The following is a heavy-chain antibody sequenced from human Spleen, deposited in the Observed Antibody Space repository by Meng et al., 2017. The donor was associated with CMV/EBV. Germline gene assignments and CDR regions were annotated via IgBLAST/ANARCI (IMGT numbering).Heavy chain of an antibody. Sequence: GESLKISCAASGFTFSSYEMNWVRQAPGKGLEWVSYISSSGSTIHYADSVKGRFTISRDNAKNSLYLQMNSLNSDDTALYYCARGGCAGDCYSYYFDSWGQGTLVTVSS. CDR2: ISSSGSTI. CDR3: ARGGCAGDCYSYYFDS. J-gene: IGHJ4*02. D-gene: IGHD2-21*01. V-gene: IGHV3-48*03. CDR1: GFTFSSYE.